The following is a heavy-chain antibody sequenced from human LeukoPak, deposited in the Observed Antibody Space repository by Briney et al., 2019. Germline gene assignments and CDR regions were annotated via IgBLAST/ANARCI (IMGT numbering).Heavy chain of an antibody. Sequence: PSETLSLTCTVSGGSISSYYWSWIRQSPGKELEWIGSIYDSGDMYDSVSTNYNPSLKSRVTISVDASRNQFSLKLRSATAADTAMYYCARSRDGYNYMDVWGKGTTVTVSS. CDR3: ARSRDGYNYMDV. J-gene: IGHJ6*03. D-gene: IGHD5-24*01. V-gene: IGHV4-59*01. CDR1: GGSISSYY. CDR2: IYDSGDMYDSVST.